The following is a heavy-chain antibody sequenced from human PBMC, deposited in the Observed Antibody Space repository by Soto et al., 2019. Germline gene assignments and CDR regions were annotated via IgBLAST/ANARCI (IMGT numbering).Heavy chain of an antibody. V-gene: IGHV3-30-3*01. CDR2: ISYDGSNK. CDR1: GFTFSSYA. Sequence: GGSLRLSCAASGFTFSSYAMHWVRQAPGKGLEWVAVISYDGSNKYYADSVKGRFTISRDNSKNTLYLQMNSLRAEDTAVYYCARGANPDGMDVWGQGTTVTVSS. CDR3: ARGANPDGMDV. J-gene: IGHJ6*02.